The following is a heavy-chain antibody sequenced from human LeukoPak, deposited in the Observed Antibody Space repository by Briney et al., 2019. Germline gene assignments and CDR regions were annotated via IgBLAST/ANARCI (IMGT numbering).Heavy chain of an antibody. CDR3: ARQGSGYINY. CDR1: GYRFTTSW. V-gene: IGHV5-51*01. CDR2: IYPADSDT. J-gene: IGHJ4*02. D-gene: IGHD6-19*01. Sequence: GESLKISCKGSGYRFTTSWIGWVRQMPGKGLEWMGIIYPADSDTRYSPSFQGQVTISADKSITTAYLQWSSLKASDTAMYYCARQGSGYINYWGQGTLVTVSS.